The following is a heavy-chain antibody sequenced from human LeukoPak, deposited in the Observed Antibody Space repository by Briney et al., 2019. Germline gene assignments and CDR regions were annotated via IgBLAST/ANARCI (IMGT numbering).Heavy chain of an antibody. D-gene: IGHD3/OR15-3a*01. CDR3: AHTVWTGNYFDY. CDR2: ISGSGVGT. Sequence: GGSLRLSCAASGFIFSSYAINWVRQAPGKGLEWVSGISGSGVGTYYADSVKGRFTISRDNSKNTLYLQMNSLRADDTAMYYCAHTVWTGNYFDYWGQGTLVTVSS. V-gene: IGHV3-23*01. CDR1: GFIFSSYA. J-gene: IGHJ4*02.